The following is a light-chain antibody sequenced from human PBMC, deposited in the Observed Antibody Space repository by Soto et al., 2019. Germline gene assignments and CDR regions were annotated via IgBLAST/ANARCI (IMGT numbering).Light chain of an antibody. V-gene: IGLV1-44*01. CDR2: SNN. CDR1: SSNIGSNT. J-gene: IGLJ1*01. Sequence: QSALAQPPSASGTPGQRVTISCSGSSSNIGSNTVNWYQQLPGTAPKLLIYSNNQRPSGVPDRFSGSKSGTSASLAISGLQSEDEADYYCASCNDSLNGYIFGTGTKVT. CDR3: ASCNDSLNGYI.